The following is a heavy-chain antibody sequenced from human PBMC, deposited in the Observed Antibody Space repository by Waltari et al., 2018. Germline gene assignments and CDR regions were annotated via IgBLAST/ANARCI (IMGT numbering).Heavy chain of an antibody. J-gene: IGHJ4*02. V-gene: IGHV3-7*01. CDR1: GFPFSSYW. D-gene: IGHD6-6*01. Sequence: EVQLVESGGGLVQPGGSLRLSCAASGFPFSSYWMRWVRQAPGKGLEWVANIKQDGSEKYYADSGKGRFTISRDNAKNSLYLQMNSLRAEDTAVYYCARDFTPLEYSSSPFDYWGQGTLVTVSS. CDR2: IKQDGSEK. CDR3: ARDFTPLEYSSSPFDY.